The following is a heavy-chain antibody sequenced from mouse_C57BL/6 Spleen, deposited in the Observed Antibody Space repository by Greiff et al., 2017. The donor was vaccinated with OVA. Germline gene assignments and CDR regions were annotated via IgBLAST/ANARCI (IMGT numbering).Heavy chain of an antibody. J-gene: IGHJ2*01. CDR1: GFTFSDYY. CDR3: AREERDYFDD. Sequence: EVKLVESEGGLVQPGSSMKLSCTASGFTFSDYYMAWVRQVPEKGLEWVANINYDGSSTYYLDSLKSRFIISRDNAKHILYLQMSSLKSEDTATYYGAREERDYFDDWGQGTTLTVSS. CDR2: INYDGSST. V-gene: IGHV5-16*01.